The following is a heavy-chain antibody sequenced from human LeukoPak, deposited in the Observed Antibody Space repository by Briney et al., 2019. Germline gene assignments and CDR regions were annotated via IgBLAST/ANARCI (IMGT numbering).Heavy chain of an antibody. D-gene: IGHD2/OR15-2a*01. J-gene: IGHJ4*02. V-gene: IGHV1-69*13. CDR1: GGTFSSYA. Sequence: GASVKVSCKASGGTFSSYAISWVRQAPGQGLEWMGGIIPIFGTANYAQKFQGRVTITADESTSTAYMELRSLRSDDTAVYYCASTVRLDYFTFDYWGQGTLVTVSS. CDR3: ASTVRLDYFTFDY. CDR2: IIPIFGTA.